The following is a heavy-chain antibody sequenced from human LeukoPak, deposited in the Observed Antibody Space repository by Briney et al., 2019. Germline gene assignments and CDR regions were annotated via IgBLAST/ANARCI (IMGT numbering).Heavy chain of an antibody. V-gene: IGHV3-64*01. Sequence: PGGSLRLSCAASGFTFSSYAMHWVRQAPGKGLEYVSGISRNGGSTYHANSVKGRFTISRDNSKNTLYLQMGSLRAEDMAVYYCARARDTNWFDPWGQGTLVTVSS. CDR1: GFTFSSYA. J-gene: IGHJ5*02. CDR2: ISRNGGST. CDR3: ARARDTNWFDP. D-gene: IGHD3-9*01.